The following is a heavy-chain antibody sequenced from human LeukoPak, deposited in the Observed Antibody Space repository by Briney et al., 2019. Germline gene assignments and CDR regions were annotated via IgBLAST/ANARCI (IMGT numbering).Heavy chain of an antibody. CDR3: ARDKNYSFDY. Sequence: HPGGSLRLSCVASGFTVSSNYMSWVRQAPGKGLEWVSVIYSGDSTYYADSVKGRFTISRDNSKNTLYLQMNSLRAEDTAVYYCARDKNYSFDYWGQGTLVTVSS. J-gene: IGHJ4*02. CDR1: GFTVSSNY. CDR2: IYSGDST. V-gene: IGHV3-66*01. D-gene: IGHD3-10*01.